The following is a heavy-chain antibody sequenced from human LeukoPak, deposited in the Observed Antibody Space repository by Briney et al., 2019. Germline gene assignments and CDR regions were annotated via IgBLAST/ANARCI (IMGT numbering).Heavy chain of an antibody. CDR1: GFTFSSYS. Sequence: GGSLRLSCAASGFTFSSYSMNWVRQAPGKGLEWVSSISSSSSYIYYADSVKGRFTISRDNAKNMLYLQMNSLRAEDTAMYYCAKVSEGMYYFDFWGQGTLVTVSS. J-gene: IGHJ4*02. V-gene: IGHV3-21*04. CDR3: AKVSEGMYYFDF. CDR2: ISSSSSYI.